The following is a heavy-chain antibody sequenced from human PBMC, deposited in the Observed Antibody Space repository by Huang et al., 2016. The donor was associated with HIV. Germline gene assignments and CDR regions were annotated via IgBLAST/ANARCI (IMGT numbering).Heavy chain of an antibody. CDR1: GYTFRLYG. Sequence: QIQLVQSGPEVKKPGASVKVSCKASGYTFRLYGISWVRQAPGQGPGWMRWVSAYRGYTNYSQKFQGRVTMTADTSASTAYMDLRSLTSDDTAVYYCARVPSDHFSDYWGQGTLVTVSS. CDR2: VSAYRGYT. J-gene: IGHJ4*02. V-gene: IGHV1-18*01. CDR3: ARVPSDHFSDY.